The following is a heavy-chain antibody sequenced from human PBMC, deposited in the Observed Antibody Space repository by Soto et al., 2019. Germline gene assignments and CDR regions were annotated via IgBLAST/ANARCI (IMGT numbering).Heavy chain of an antibody. V-gene: IGHV1-3*01. J-gene: IGHJ3*01. CDR1: GFTFSDTL. D-gene: IGHD1-26*01. CDR2: INPANGNT. CDR3: ARHIVSVGPRANDAFDV. Sequence: QVQLVQSGAELKKPGASVTISCQASGFTFSDTLINWVRQGPGQRLEGMGWINPANGNTRYSEPFQGRVTLSSLSSASTAYVALSDLTSEDTAVYYCARHIVSVGPRANDAFDVWGQGTMITVSS.